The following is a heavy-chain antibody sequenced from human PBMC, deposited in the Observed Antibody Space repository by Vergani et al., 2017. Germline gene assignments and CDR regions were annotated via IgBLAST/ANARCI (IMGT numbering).Heavy chain of an antibody. CDR2: IYTTGST. Sequence: QVQLQESGPGLVRPSQTLSRTCTVSGGSISSGSIYWSWMWQPAGKGLEWNGRIYTTGSTNYNPSLKSRVTISADTSKNQVSLRLTSVTAADTAVYYCARYVVGQARAGFDYWGQGTLVTVSS. CDR3: ARYVVGQARAGFDY. CDR1: GGSISSGSIY. J-gene: IGHJ4*02. V-gene: IGHV4-61*02. D-gene: IGHD2-21*01.